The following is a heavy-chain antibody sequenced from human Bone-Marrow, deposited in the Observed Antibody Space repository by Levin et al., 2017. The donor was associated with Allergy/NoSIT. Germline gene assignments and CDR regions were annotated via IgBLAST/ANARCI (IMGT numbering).Heavy chain of an antibody. CDR2: MYSSGSS. J-gene: IGHJ3*02. CDR1: GGYIGSHY. V-gene: IGHV4-59*11. Sequence: KTSETLSLTCSVSGGYIGSHYWSWIRQPPGKGLEWLGHMYSSGSSNYNPSLKSRVSISVDTSKNQFSLKLSSVTASDTAVYYCARGGVLFGLDIWSQGTMVTISS. D-gene: IGHD3-16*01. CDR3: ARGGVLFGLDI.